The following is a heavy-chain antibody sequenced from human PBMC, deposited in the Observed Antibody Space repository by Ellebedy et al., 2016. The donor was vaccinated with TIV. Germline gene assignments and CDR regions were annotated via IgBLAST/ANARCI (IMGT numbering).Heavy chain of an antibody. V-gene: IGHV3-23*01. CDR2: ISGSGGST. Sequence: GESLKISCAASGFTFSNYAMNWVRQAPGKGLDWVSAISGSGGSTYYADSVKGRFTISRDNSKNTLYLQMNSLRVEDTAVYYCARWPSGDAPLDYWGQGTLVTVSS. CDR1: GFTFSNYA. D-gene: IGHD4-17*01. J-gene: IGHJ4*02. CDR3: ARWPSGDAPLDY.